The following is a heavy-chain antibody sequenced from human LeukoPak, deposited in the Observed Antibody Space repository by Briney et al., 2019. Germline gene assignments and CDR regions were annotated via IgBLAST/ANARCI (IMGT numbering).Heavy chain of an antibody. CDR3: ARGSIAAAARFDY. J-gene: IGHJ4*02. Sequence: GASVKVSCKASGGTFSSYAISWVRQAPGQGLEWMGGIIPIFGAANYAQKFQGRVTITTDESTSTAYMELSSLRSEDTAVYYCARGSIAAAARFDYWGQGTLVTVSS. D-gene: IGHD6-13*01. V-gene: IGHV1-69*05. CDR1: GGTFSSYA. CDR2: IIPIFGAA.